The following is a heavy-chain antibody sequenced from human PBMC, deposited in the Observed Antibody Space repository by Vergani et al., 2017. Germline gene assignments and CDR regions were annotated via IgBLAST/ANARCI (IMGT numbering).Heavy chain of an antibody. CDR2: ISGSGGST. CDR3: ARDHEDNIRVHYYGMDV. J-gene: IGHJ6*02. V-gene: IGHV3-23*01. CDR1: GFTFNHYA. Sequence: EVQLLESGGDLVQPGGSLRLSCAASGFTFNHYAMNWVRQAPGKGLEWVSGISGSGGSTYYAGSVKGRFTISRDNAKNSLYLQMNSLRAEDTAVYYCARDHEDNIRVHYYGMDVWGQGTTVTVSS. D-gene: IGHD2/OR15-2a*01.